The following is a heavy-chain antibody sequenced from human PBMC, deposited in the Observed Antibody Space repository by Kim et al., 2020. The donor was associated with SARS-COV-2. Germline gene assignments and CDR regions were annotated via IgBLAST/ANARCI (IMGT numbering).Heavy chain of an antibody. J-gene: IGHJ4*02. CDR3: SSGLTPGQY. D-gene: IGHD2-15*01. V-gene: IGHV3-74*01. Sequence: GRSTRYADSVKSPFTISRDNAKNTLYLKMNSRGAEDTAVYYCSSGLTPGQYWGQGTLITVAS. CDR2: GRST.